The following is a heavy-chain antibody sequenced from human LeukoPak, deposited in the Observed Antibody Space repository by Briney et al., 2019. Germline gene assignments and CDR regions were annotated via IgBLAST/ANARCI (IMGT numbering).Heavy chain of an antibody. D-gene: IGHD5-24*01. V-gene: IGHV4-59*01. J-gene: IGHJ4*02. Sequence: SETLSLTCAVSGGXITSYYCSWIRQPPGKGLEWIGYIYYSGSTNYNPSLKSRVTISVDTSKNQFSLKLSSVTAAGTAVYYCARVEMATIHFDYWGQGTLVTVSS. CDR3: ARVEMATIHFDY. CDR2: IYYSGST. CDR1: GGXITSYY.